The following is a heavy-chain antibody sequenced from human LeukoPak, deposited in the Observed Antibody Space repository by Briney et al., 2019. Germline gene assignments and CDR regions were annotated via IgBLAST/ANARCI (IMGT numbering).Heavy chain of an antibody. CDR3: ANPTSYYYDSSGQ. CDR2: ISGSGGST. CDR1: GFTFSSYA. V-gene: IGHV3-23*01. Sequence: GGSLRLSCAASGFTFSSYAMSWVRQAPGKGLEWVSAISGSGGSTYYADPVKGRFTISRDNSKNTLYLQMNSLRAEDTAVYYCANPTSYYYDSSGQWGQGTLVTVSS. D-gene: IGHD3-22*01. J-gene: IGHJ4*02.